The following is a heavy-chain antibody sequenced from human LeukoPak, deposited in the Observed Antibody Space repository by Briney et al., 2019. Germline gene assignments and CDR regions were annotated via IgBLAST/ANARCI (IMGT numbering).Heavy chain of an antibody. CDR3: ARGPGYGSGSYYRI. CDR1: GASISGYW. D-gene: IGHD3-10*01. Sequence: PSETLSLTCDVSGASISGYWWSWIRQPAGKGLEWIGRMYTDGDTNYNPALKSRVTVSVDASKNLFSLKLISVTAADTAVYYCARGPGYGSGSYYRIWGQGILVSVSS. V-gene: IGHV4-4*07. J-gene: IGHJ4*02. CDR2: MYTDGDT.